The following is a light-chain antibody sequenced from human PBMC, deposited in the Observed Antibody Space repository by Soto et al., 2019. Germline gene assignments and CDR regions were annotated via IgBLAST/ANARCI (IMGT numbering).Light chain of an antibody. V-gene: IGLV2-11*01. J-gene: IGLJ3*02. CDR1: SSDVGDYNY. CDR3: CSYAGSYTWV. Sequence: QSALTQPRSVSGSPGQSVTISCTGTSSDVGDYNYVSWYQQHPGKAPKILIYAVNMRPSGVPDRFSGSKSGNTASLTISGLQAEYEADYSCCSYAGSYTWVFGGGTKLTVL. CDR2: AVN.